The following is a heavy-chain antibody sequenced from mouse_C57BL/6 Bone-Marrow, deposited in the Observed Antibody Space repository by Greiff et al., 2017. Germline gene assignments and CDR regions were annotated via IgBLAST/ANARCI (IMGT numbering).Heavy chain of an antibody. CDR3: ARHEWDYYGSFSWFAY. V-gene: IGHV1-62-2*01. CDR2: FYPGSGSI. CDR1: GYTFTEYT. Sequence: QVTLKESGAELVKPGASVKLSCKASGYTFTEYTIHWVKQRSGQGLEWIGWFYPGSGSIKYNEKFKDKATLTADKSSSTVYMELSRLTSEDSAVYFCARHEWDYYGSFSWFAYWGQETLVTVSA. D-gene: IGHD1-1*01. J-gene: IGHJ3*01.